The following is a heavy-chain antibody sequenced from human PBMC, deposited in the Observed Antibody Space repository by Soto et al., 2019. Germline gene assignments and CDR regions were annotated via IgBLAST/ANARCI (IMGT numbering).Heavy chain of an antibody. CDR3: ARVEAPLIHSDHYYYGMDV. V-gene: IGHV3-33*01. CDR1: GFSCSTYG. Sequence: QVQLVESGGGVVRPGRSLRLACEASGFSCSTYGMHWVRQAPGKGLQWVAVIWDDGTNTYYADSVKGRFTISRDKSKDTLYLEMNNLRAEDTAVYYCARVEAPLIHSDHYYYGMDVWGQGTTVTVSS. J-gene: IGHJ6*02. D-gene: IGHD5-18*01. CDR2: IWDDGTNT.